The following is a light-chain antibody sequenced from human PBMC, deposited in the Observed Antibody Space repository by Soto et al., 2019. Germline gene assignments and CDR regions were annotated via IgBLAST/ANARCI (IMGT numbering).Light chain of an antibody. CDR2: AAS. CDR1: QSISSY. Sequence: DIQMTQSPSSLSASVGDRVTITCRASQSISSYLNWHQQKPGKAPKLLIYAASSLQSGVPSRFSGSGSGTDFTLTISILQPEDFATYYCQQSYSTPRTFGQGTKLEIK. CDR3: QQSYSTPRT. J-gene: IGKJ2*02. V-gene: IGKV1-39*01.